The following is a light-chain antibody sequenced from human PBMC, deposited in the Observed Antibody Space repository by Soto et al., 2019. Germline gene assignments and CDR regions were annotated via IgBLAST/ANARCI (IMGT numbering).Light chain of an antibody. J-gene: IGKJ5*01. Sequence: EIVLTQSPATLSLSPWERATLSCRASQSVSSYLAWYQQNPGQAPRLLIYEASSRATGIPDRFSGSGSGTDFTLTISRLEPEDFAVYYCQQYGSSSITFGQGTRLEIK. CDR2: EAS. CDR1: QSVSSY. CDR3: QQYGSSSIT. V-gene: IGKV3-20*01.